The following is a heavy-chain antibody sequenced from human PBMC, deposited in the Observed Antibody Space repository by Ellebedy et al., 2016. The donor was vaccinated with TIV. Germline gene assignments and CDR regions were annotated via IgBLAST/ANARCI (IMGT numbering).Heavy chain of an antibody. CDR3: ARDRYYDSSGYYY. CDR2: INPNSGGT. D-gene: IGHD3-22*01. V-gene: IGHV1-2*02. J-gene: IGHJ4*02. CDR1: GYTFTSYD. Sequence: AASVKVSCKASGYTFTSYDINWVRQATGQGLEWMGWINPNSGGTNYAQKFQGRVNMTRDTSISTAYMELSRLRSDDTAVYYCARDRYYDSSGYYYWGQGTLVTVSS.